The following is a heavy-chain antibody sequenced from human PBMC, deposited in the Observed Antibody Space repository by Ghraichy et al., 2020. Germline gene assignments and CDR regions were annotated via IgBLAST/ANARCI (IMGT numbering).Heavy chain of an antibody. J-gene: IGHJ4*02. CDR2: IKSKTDGGTT. CDR3: TTYLYYYDSSGYSHY. Sequence: LSLTCAASGFTFSNAWMSWVRQAPGKGLEWVGRIKSKTDGGTTDYAAPVKGRFTISRDDSKNTLYLQMNSLKTEDTAVYYCTTYLYYYDSSGYSHYWGQGTLVTVSS. CDR1: GFTFSNAW. D-gene: IGHD3-22*01. V-gene: IGHV3-15*01.